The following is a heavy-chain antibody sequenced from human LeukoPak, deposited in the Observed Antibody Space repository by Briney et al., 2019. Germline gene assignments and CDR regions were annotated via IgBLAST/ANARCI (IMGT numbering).Heavy chain of an antibody. CDR3: ARPRGYCSSTSCYYWFDP. CDR1: RGSIISTSHY. V-gene: IGHV4-39*01. CDR2: IYYSGDT. D-gene: IGHD2-2*01. Sequence: SETLSLTCSVSRGSIISTSHYWGWTRQPPGKGLEWIGSIYYSGDTYFNPSLKSRVTISVDTSKNQFSLKLSSVTAADTAVYYCARPRGYCSSTSCYYWFDPWGQGTLVTVSS. J-gene: IGHJ5*02.